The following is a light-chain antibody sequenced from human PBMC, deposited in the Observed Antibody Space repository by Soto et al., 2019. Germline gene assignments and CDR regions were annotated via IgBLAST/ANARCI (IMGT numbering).Light chain of an antibody. CDR2: DAS. CDR3: QHNNGYSRR. V-gene: IGKV1-5*01. CDR1: QSIRSW. J-gene: IGKJ1*01. Sequence: DIQMTQSPSTLSSSVGHRLTITCRASQSIRSWLAWYQQKPGKAPKVLIYDASRLESGVPSRFSGSGSRGGWSLTITSLQPEDFGTNYCQHNNGYSRRLGQGRKV.